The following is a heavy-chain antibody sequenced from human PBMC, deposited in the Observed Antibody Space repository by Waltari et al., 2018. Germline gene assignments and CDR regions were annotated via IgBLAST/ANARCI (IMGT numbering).Heavy chain of an antibody. D-gene: IGHD6-13*01. J-gene: IGHJ6*03. V-gene: IGHV1-69*14. CDR2: TIPIFGTA. Sequence: QVQLVQSGAEVKKPGSSVKVSCKASGGTFSSYAIRWVRQAPGQGLEWMGGTIPIFGTANYAQKSQGKSTFTANTSPTPPYMELSSLSSEDTALYSCARGGAAAGISYYYYYMDVWGKGTTVTVSS. CDR1: GGTFSSYA. CDR3: ARGGAAAGISYYYYYMDV.